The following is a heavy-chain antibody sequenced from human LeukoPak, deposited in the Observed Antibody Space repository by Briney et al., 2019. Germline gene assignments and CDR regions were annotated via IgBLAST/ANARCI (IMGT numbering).Heavy chain of an antibody. D-gene: IGHD2-15*01. CDR2: IYHSGST. CDR1: GGSISSSNW. V-gene: IGHV4-4*02. Sequence: SGTLSLTCAVSGGSISSSNWWSWVRQPPGKGLEWIGEIYHSGSTNYNPSLKSRVTISVDKSKNQFSLKLSSVTAADTAVYYCARALVIDCSGGSCLSYYYYYYGMDVWGQGTTVTVSS. J-gene: IGHJ6*02. CDR3: ARALVIDCSGGSCLSYYYYYYGMDV.